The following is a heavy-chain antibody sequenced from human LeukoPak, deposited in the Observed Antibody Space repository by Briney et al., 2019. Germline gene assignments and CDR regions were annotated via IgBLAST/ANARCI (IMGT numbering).Heavy chain of an antibody. J-gene: IGHJ4*02. D-gene: IGHD5/OR15-5a*01. CDR3: ANVSPPFDY. V-gene: IGHV3-30*18. CDR1: GFTFSSYG. CDR2: ISYDGSNK. Sequence: GGSLRLSCTASGFTFSSYGMHWDRQAPGKGLEWVAVISYDGSNKYYADSVKGRFTISRDNSKNTLYLQMNSLRAEDTAVYYCANVSPPFDYWGQGTLVTVSS.